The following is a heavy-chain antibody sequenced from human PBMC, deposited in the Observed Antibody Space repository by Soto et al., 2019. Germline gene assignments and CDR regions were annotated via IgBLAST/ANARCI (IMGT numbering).Heavy chain of an antibody. V-gene: IGHV1-46*01. D-gene: IGHD6-6*01. CDR2: INPSGGST. CDR1: GYTFTSYY. CDR3: ARDLVPSRQPQYYCYGMDV. Sequence: VASVKVSCKASGYTFTSYYMHWVRQAPGQGLEWMGIINPSGGSTSYAQKFQGRVTMTRDTSTSTVYMELSSLRSEDTAVYYCARDLVPSRQPQYYCYGMDVWGQGTTVTVSS. J-gene: IGHJ6*02.